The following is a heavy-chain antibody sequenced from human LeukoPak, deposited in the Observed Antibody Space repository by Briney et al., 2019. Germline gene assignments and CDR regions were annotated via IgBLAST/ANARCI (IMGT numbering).Heavy chain of an antibody. J-gene: IGHJ5*02. CDR2: IKNKTDGGKT. CDR1: GFTFSNAW. V-gene: IGHV3-15*01. CDR3: TTHCSSTSCYRWFDP. Sequence: GGSLRLSCAASGFTFSNAWMSWVRQAPGKGLEWVGRIKNKTDGGKTDYAAPVKGRFTILRDDSNNTLYLQMNSLKTADTAVYYCTTHCSSTSCYRWFDPWGQGTLVTVSS. D-gene: IGHD2-2*01.